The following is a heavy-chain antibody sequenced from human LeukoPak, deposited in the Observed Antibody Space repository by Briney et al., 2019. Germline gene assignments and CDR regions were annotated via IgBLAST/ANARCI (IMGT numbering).Heavy chain of an antibody. V-gene: IGHV3-48*03. CDR3: AKVWYYDFWSGYYDY. D-gene: IGHD3-3*01. CDR2: ISSSGSTI. CDR1: GFTFSSYE. J-gene: IGHJ4*02. Sequence: GGSLRLSCAASGFTFSSYEMNWVRQAPGKGLEWVSYISSSGSTIYYADSVKGRFTISRDNAKNSLYLQMNSLRAEDTAVYYCAKVWYYDFWSGYYDYWGQETLVTVSS.